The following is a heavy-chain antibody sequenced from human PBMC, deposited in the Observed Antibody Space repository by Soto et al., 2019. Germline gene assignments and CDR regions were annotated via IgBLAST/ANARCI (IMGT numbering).Heavy chain of an antibody. CDR3: ASIAAAGTGEFDY. V-gene: IGHV1-8*01. D-gene: IGHD6-13*01. CDR1: GYTFTSYD. J-gene: IGHJ4*02. CDR2: MNPNSGNT. Sequence: QVQLVQSGAEVKKPGASVKVSGKASGYTFTSYDINWVRQATGQGLEWMGWMNPNSGNTGYAQKFQGRVTMTRDTSISTAYMELSSLRSEDTAVYYCASIAAAGTGEFDYWGQGTLVTVSS.